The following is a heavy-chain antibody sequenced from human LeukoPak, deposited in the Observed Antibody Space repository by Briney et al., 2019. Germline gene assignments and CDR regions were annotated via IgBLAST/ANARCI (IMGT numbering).Heavy chain of an antibody. CDR1: GYSISSGYY. J-gene: IGHJ2*01. CDR3: ARRGSSGWYWYFDL. CDR2: IYHSGST. Sequence: PSESLSLTCAVSGYSISSGYYWGWIRQPPGKGLEWIGSIYHSGSTHYNPSLKSRVTISVDTSKNQFSLKLSSVTAADTAVYYCARRGSSGWYWYFDLWGRGTLVTVSS. D-gene: IGHD6-19*01. V-gene: IGHV4-38-2*01.